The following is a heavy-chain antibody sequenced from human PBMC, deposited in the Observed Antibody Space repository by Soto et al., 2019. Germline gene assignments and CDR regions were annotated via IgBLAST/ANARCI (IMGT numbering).Heavy chain of an antibody. V-gene: IGHV3-33*01. CDR1: GFIFSRHA. Sequence: AGGSLRLSCAASGFIFSRHAMHWVRQAPGKGLEWVAVIWFDGSERYYADSVRGRFTISRDNSKDTVFLEMDSLRPEDTAIYYCAREGRALATGTYLFDSWGQGTLVTVSS. CDR3: AREGRALATGTYLFDS. CDR2: IWFDGSER. D-gene: IGHD1-1*01. J-gene: IGHJ4*02.